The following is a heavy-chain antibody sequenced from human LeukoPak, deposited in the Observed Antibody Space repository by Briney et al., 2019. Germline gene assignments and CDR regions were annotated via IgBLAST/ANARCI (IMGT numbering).Heavy chain of an antibody. V-gene: IGHV4-59*12. J-gene: IGHJ4*02. CDR2: IYYSGST. D-gene: IGHD3-10*01. Sequence: SETLSLTCTVSGGSISSYYWSWIRQPPGKGLEWIGYIYYSGSTNYNPSLKSRVTMSVDTSKNQFSLKLSSVTAADTAVYYCARGPLVRGNYYFDYWGQGTLVTVSS. CDR3: ARGPLVRGNYYFDY. CDR1: GGSISSYY.